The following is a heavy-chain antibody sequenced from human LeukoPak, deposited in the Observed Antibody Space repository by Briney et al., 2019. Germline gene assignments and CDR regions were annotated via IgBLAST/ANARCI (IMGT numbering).Heavy chain of an antibody. Sequence: ASVKVSCKASGYTFSNYGISWVRQAPGQGLEWMGWISAYNGNTNYAQKLQGRVTMTTDTSTSTAYMELRSLRSDDTAVYYCARGGLLWFGEYRNDYWGQGTLVTVSS. CDR3: ARGGLLWFGEYRNDY. V-gene: IGHV1-18*01. D-gene: IGHD3-10*01. CDR2: ISAYNGNT. J-gene: IGHJ4*02. CDR1: GYTFSNYG.